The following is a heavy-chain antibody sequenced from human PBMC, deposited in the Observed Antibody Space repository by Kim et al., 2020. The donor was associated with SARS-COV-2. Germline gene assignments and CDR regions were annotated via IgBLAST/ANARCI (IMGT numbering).Heavy chain of an antibody. D-gene: IGHD1-26*01. CDR3: ARHPTALGATREDY. Sequence: SPSFQGHVTISADKSISTAYLQWSSLKASDTAMYYCARHPTALGATREDYWGQGTLVTVSS. V-gene: IGHV5-10-1*01. J-gene: IGHJ4*02.